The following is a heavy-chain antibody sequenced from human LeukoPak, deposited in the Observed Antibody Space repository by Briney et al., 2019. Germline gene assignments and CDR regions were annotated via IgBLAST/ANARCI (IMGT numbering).Heavy chain of an antibody. D-gene: IGHD5-18*01. V-gene: IGHV3-74*01. J-gene: IGHJ4*02. CDR3: ARGGYHAYYLDY. CDR1: GFTFSSYW. CDR2: INTDGSST. Sequence: PGGSLRLSCAASGFTFSSYWMHWVRQAPGKGLVWVSRINTDGSSTSYADSVKGRFTISRDNAKNTLYLQTNSLRAEDTAVYYCARGGYHAYYLDYWGQGSLVTVSS.